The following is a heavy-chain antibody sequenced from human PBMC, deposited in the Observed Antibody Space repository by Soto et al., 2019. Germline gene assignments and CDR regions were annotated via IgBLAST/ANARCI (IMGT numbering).Heavy chain of an antibody. CDR3: VREDDGGDRDYYGLDV. CDR1: GGSISYDHYH. CDR2: IHYSGSV. V-gene: IGHV4-30-4*01. Sequence: QVQLQESGPGLVRPSQTLSLTCTVSGGSISYDHYHWTWIRQPPGKGLEWIGYIHYSGSVFYNPSLQSRLSMSVDTSKHLFSLKLSSVTGADTAVYFCVREDDGGDRDYYGLDVWGQGTTVTVSS. J-gene: IGHJ6*02. D-gene: IGHD2-21*02.